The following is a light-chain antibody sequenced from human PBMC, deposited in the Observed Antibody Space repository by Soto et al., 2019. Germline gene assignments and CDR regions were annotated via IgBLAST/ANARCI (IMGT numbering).Light chain of an antibody. J-gene: IGKJ2*01. V-gene: IGKV1-39*01. CDR3: QQSYA. CDR1: QTMSSY. CDR2: ATS. Sequence: IQMTQSPSSLSASVGDTVTITCRASQTMSSYLNWYQQKPGKAPKLLIYATSSVQDGVPSRFSGSESGTDFFLTVTSLQPEDSATYYCQQSYAFGQGTKLEIK.